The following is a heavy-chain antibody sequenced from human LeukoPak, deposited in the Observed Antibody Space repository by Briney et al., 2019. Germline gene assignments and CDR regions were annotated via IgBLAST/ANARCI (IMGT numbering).Heavy chain of an antibody. J-gene: IGHJ4*02. CDR1: GGSISSGGYY. Sequence: KTSETLSLTCTVSGGSISSGGYYWSWIRQHPGKGLEWIGYIYYSGSTYYNPSLKSRVTISVDTSKNQFSLKLSSVTAADTAVYYCASDHYGSGIFLDYWGQGTLVTVSS. CDR3: ASDHYGSGIFLDY. D-gene: IGHD3-10*01. CDR2: IYYSGST. V-gene: IGHV4-31*03.